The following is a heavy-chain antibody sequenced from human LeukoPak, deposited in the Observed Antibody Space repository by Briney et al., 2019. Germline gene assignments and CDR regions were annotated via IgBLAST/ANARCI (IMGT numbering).Heavy chain of an antibody. J-gene: IGHJ2*01. D-gene: IGHD2-15*01. V-gene: IGHV4-59*12. CDR1: GGSISGYY. Sequence: SETLSLTCTVSGGSISGYYWSWIRQPPGKGLEWIGYIYYSGSTNYNPSLKSRVTISVDTSKNQFSLKLSSVTAAGTAVYYCAREASEIRYCSGGSCPRYWYFDLWGRGTLVTVSS. CDR3: AREASEIRYCSGGSCPRYWYFDL. CDR2: IYYSGST.